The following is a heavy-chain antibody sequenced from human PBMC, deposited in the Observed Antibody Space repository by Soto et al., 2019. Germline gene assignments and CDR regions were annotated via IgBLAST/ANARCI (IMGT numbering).Heavy chain of an antibody. D-gene: IGHD4-17*01. V-gene: IGHV3-21*01. CDR1: GFTFSSYS. Sequence: EVQLVESGGGLVKPGGSLRLSCAASGFTFSSYSMNWVRQAPGKGLEWVSSISGSSSYIYYADSVKGRFTISRDNAKNSLYLQMNSLRAEDTAVYYCASTGDYGDYYFDYWGQGTLVTVSS. CDR3: ASTGDYGDYYFDY. CDR2: ISGSSSYI. J-gene: IGHJ4*02.